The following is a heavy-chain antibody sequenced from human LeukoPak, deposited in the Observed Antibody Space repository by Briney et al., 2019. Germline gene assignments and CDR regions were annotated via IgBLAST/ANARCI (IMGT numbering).Heavy chain of an antibody. CDR1: SGSVSNSHYY. V-gene: IGHV4-39*07. D-gene: IGHD5-12*01. CDR3: ARRARRGSGYDQRAFYYYYGMDV. CDR2: IFYSGNT. Sequence: SETLSLTCTVSSGSVSNSHYYWAWVRQPPGKGLEWLGSIFYSGNTHYNPSLKSPVTISIDTSKNQFSLKVSSVTAADTAIYYCARRARRGSGYDQRAFYYYYGMDVWGQGTTVTVSS. J-gene: IGHJ6*02.